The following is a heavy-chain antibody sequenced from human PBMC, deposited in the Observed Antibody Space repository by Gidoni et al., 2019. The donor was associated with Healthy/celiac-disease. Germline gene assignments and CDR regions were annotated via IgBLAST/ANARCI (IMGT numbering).Heavy chain of an antibody. J-gene: IGHJ4*02. CDR2: ISSSSSSI. V-gene: IGHV3-48*02. Sequence: EVQLVESGGGLVQPGGSLRLSCAASGFTFSGYSMNWVRQAPGKGLEWVSYISSSSSSIHYADSVKGRFTISRDNAKNSLYLQMNSLRDEDTAVYYCAREADVWSGYYNYWGQGTLVTVSS. CDR3: AREADVWSGYYNY. D-gene: IGHD3-3*01. CDR1: GFTFSGYS.